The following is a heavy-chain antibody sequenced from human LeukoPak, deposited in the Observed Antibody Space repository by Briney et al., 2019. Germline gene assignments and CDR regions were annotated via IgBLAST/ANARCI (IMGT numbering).Heavy chain of an antibody. V-gene: IGHV3-11*04. D-gene: IGHD6-13*01. CDR1: GFTFSDYY. CDR2: ISSSGSTI. Sequence: GGSLRLSCAASGFTFSDYYMSWIRQAPGKGLEWVSYISSSGSTIYYADSVKGRFTISRGNAKNSLYLQMNSLRAEDTAVYYCAREYSDDYYYYYMDVWGKGTTVTVSS. J-gene: IGHJ6*03. CDR3: AREYSDDYYYYYMDV.